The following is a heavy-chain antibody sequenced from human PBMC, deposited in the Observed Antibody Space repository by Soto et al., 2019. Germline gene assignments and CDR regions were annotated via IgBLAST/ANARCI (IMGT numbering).Heavy chain of an antibody. CDR1: GFTFTDYW. CDR3: ARGVRAADGFHL. CDR2: INGDGSST. V-gene: IGHV3-74*01. J-gene: IGHJ4*02. D-gene: IGHD2-8*01. Sequence: EVQLVESGGGLLQPGGSLRLSCAASGFTFTDYWMHWVRQVPGKGLVWVSRINGDGSSTNYADSVKGRFTISRDNAKNTVHMQMHSLRAEVAALFYCARGVRAADGFHLWGQGPLVTVSS.